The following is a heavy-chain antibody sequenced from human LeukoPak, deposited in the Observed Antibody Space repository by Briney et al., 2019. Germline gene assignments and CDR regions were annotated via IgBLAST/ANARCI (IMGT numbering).Heavy chain of an antibody. CDR2: IRYDGNNK. D-gene: IGHD4/OR15-4a*01. J-gene: IGHJ3*02. CDR1: GFTFRSYG. CDR3: AKGYGDLVAFNI. Sequence: GGSLRLSCAASGFTFRSYGMDWVRQAPGKGLEWVAFIRYDGNNKDYADSVKGRFTISRDNSKNTLYLQMNSLRVEDTAVYYCAKGYGDLVAFNIWGQGTMVTVS. V-gene: IGHV3-30*02.